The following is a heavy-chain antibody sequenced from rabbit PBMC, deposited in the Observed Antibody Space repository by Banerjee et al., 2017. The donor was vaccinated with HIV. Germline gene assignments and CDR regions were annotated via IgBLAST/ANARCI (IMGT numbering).Heavy chain of an antibody. CDR2: IYAGSSGST. CDR1: GFSFSSGYD. Sequence: QSLEESGGDLVKPGASLTLTCTASGFSFSSGYDMCWVRQAPGKGLEWIACIYAGSSGSTYYASWAKGRFTISKTSSTTVTLQMTSLTAADTATYFCARDPLLVVAGVAAYYGMDLWGPGTLVTVS. CDR3: ARDPLLVVAGVAAYYGMDL. D-gene: IGHD4-1*01. V-gene: IGHV1S40*01. J-gene: IGHJ6*01.